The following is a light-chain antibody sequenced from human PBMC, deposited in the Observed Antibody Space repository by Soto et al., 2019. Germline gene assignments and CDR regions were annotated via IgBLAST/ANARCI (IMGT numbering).Light chain of an antibody. CDR1: QSVSRK. CDR2: GAS. V-gene: IGKV3-15*01. J-gene: IGKJ5*01. Sequence: ELVMLQSPATLSVSPRERATLSCRASQSVSRKLAWYQQKPGQAPRLLXYGASTRANGIPARFSGSGSGTELTLTISSLQSEDFAVYSCQQYNNWHPITFGQGTRLEI. CDR3: QQYNNWHPIT.